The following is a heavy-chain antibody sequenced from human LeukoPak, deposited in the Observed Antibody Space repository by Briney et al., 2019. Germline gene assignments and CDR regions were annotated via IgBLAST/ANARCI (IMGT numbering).Heavy chain of an antibody. D-gene: IGHD6-13*01. CDR2: MNPNSGNT. CDR3: ARKEGLNSSSWSDAFDI. V-gene: IGHV1-8*01. J-gene: IGHJ3*02. Sequence: GASVKVSCKASGYTFTSYDINWVRQATGQGLEWMGWMNPNSGNTGYAQKFQGRVTITADKSTSTAYMELSSLRSEDTAVYYCARKEGLNSSSWSDAFDIWGQGTMVTVSS. CDR1: GYTFTSYD.